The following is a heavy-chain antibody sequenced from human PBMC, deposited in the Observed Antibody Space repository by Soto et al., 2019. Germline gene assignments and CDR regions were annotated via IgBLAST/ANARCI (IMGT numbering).Heavy chain of an antibody. CDR1: GYTFTSYA. CDR3: AREGSVGAIILDYFDY. Sequence: QVQLVQSGAEEKKPGASVKVSCKASGYTFTSYAMHWVRQAPGQRLEWMGWINAGNGNTKYSQKFQGRVTITRDTSASTAYMELSSLRSEDTAVYYCAREGSVGAIILDYFDYWGQGTLVTVSS. V-gene: IGHV1-3*05. CDR2: INAGNGNT. J-gene: IGHJ4*02. D-gene: IGHD3-10*01.